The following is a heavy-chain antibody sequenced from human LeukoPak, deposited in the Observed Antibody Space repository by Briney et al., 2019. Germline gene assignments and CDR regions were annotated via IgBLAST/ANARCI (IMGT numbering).Heavy chain of an antibody. CDR1: GGSISSYY. CDR3: ARGSSGYYRFDY. D-gene: IGHD3-22*01. Sequence: SQTLSLTCTVSGGSISSYYWSWIRQPAGKGLEWIGRVYSSGSANYHPSLKSRVTMSVDTSKNQFSLKLSSVTAADTAVYYCARGSSGYYRFDYWGQGTLVTVSS. V-gene: IGHV4-4*07. CDR2: VYSSGSA. J-gene: IGHJ4*02.